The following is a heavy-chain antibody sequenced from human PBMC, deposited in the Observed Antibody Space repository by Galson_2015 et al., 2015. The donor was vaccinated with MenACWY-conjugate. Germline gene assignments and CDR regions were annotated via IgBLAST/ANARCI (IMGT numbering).Heavy chain of an antibody. CDR2: ISGGGVGST. CDR1: GFCSTTYA. V-gene: IGHV3-23*01. CDR3: AKEAAVIGAPRFDN. J-gene: IGHJ4*02. D-gene: IGHD4-11*01. Sequence: SLRLSCAASGFCSTTYAMSWVRQVPGKGPEWVSGISGGGVGSTYYADFVKGRFAISKDNSKNTLYLQMNTLRAEDTAVYYCAKEAAVIGAPRFDNWGQGTLVTVSS.